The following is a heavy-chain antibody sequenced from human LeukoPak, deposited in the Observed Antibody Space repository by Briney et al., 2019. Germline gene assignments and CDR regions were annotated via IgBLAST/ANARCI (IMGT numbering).Heavy chain of an antibody. CDR1: GFTFSSIA. CDR3: AKEGSLAPFDY. Sequence: GGSLRLSCAASGFTFSSIAMSWVRQAPDKGLEWVSTISGSGGGTYYADSVKGRFTISRDNSKNTLYLQVNSLRAEDTAVYYCAKEGSLAPFDYWGQGTLVTVSS. J-gene: IGHJ4*02. V-gene: IGHV3-23*01. CDR2: ISGSGGGT. D-gene: IGHD1-26*01.